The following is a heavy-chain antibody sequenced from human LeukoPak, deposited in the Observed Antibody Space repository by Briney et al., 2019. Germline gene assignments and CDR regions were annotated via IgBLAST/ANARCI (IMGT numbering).Heavy chain of an antibody. CDR1: GYTFTNYA. CDR2: INAGNGNT. D-gene: IGHD2-2*01. J-gene: IGHJ4*02. Sequence: GASVKVSCKASGYTFTNYAMHWVRQAPGQRLEWMGWINAGNGNTKYSQKFQGRVTMIEDTSTDTAYMELSSLRSEDTAVHYCATVTLGCSSTSCPNIAFDYWGQGTLVTVSS. CDR3: ATVTLGCSSTSCPNIAFDY. V-gene: IGHV1-3*01.